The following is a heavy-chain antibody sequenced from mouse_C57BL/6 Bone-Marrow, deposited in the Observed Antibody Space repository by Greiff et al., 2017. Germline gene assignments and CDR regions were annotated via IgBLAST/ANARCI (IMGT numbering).Heavy chain of an antibody. CDR3: ARSPSTMVTTVDY. CDR1: GFTFTDYY. CDR2: IRNKANGYTT. Sequence: EVQWVESGGGLVQPGGSLSLSCAASGFTFTDYYMSWVRQPPGKALEWLGFIRNKANGYTTEYSASVKGRFTISRDNSQSILYLQMNALRAEDSATYYCARSPSTMVTTVDYWGQGTTLTVSS. D-gene: IGHD2-2*01. J-gene: IGHJ2*01. V-gene: IGHV7-3*01.